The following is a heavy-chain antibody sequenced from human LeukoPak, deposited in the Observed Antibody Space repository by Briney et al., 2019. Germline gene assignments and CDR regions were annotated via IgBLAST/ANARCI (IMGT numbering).Heavy chain of an antibody. CDR2: IRSKANSYAT. V-gene: IGHV3-73*01. CDR1: GFTFSGSP. J-gene: IGHJ5*02. Sequence: GGSLRLFCAASGFTFSGSPMHWVRQASGKGLEWAGRIRSKANSYATSYAASVKGRFTISRDDSKNTAYLQMNSLKTEDTAVYYCTRHPYGDYDINWFDPWGQGTLVTVSS. D-gene: IGHD4-17*01. CDR3: TRHPYGDYDINWFDP.